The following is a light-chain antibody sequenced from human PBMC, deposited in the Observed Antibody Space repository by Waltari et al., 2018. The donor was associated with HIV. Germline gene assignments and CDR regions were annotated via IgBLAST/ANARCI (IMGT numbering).Light chain of an antibody. CDR3: QTWDSNFYV. J-gene: IGLJ1*01. CDR2: QDS. Sequence: SYELTQPPSVSVSPGQTASITCSGDQWGNKYIGWYKQKSGQSPVLVIYQDSKRPPAIPEPFSGSNSGHTATLTISGTQTVDEADYYCQTWDSNFYVFGTGTKVTVL. V-gene: IGLV3-1*01. CDR1: QWGNKY.